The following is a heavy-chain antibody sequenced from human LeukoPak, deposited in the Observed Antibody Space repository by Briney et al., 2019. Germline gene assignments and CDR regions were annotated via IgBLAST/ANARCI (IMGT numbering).Heavy chain of an antibody. CDR1: DESFSGYF. CDR2: INHSGST. J-gene: IGHJ2*01. V-gene: IGHV4-34*01. CDR3: ARSGRVLGAWLGRYWYFDL. D-gene: IGHD1-26*01. Sequence: SETLSLTCAVYDESFSGYFWSWIRQPPGKGLEWIGEINHSGSTNYNPSLKSRVSISVDTAKDQFSLKLTSVTAADTAVYHCARSGRVLGAWLGRYWYFDLWGRGTLVTVSS.